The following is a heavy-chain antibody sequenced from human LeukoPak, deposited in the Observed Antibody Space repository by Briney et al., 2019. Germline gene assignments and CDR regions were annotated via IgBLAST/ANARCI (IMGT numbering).Heavy chain of an antibody. D-gene: IGHD3-10*01. CDR2: IYYSGST. CDR1: GGFISNYY. J-gene: IGHJ4*02. CDR3: AGHILLRGEIM. Sequence: SETLSLTCTVSGGFISNYYWSWIRQPPGKGLEWIGYIYYSGSTNYNPSLKSRVTMSLDTSKNQLSLKLSSVTAADTAVYYCAGHILLRGEIMWGQGTLVTVSS. V-gene: IGHV4-59*08.